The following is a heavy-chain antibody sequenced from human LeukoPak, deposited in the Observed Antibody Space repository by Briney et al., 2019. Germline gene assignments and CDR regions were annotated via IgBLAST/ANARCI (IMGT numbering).Heavy chain of an antibody. D-gene: IGHD6-13*01. V-gene: IGHV3-48*01. CDR2: ISSSSSTI. CDR3: AKRIATAGKHYFDN. J-gene: IGHJ4*02. Sequence: GGSLRLSCAASGFTFSSYSMNWVRQAPGKGLEWVSYISSSSSTIHYADSVKGRFTNSRDNAKNSLYLQMNSLRAEDTAVYYCAKRIATAGKHYFDNWGQGTLVTVSS. CDR1: GFTFSSYS.